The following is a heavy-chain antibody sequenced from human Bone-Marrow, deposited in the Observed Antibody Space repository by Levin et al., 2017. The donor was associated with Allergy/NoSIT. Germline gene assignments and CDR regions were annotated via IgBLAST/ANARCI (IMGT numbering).Heavy chain of an antibody. CDR1: GYRFTKYW. Sequence: LGESLKISCQASGYRFTKYWIGWVRQTPGKGLEWLGIVYPDDSDTRYSPSFQGQFTMSVDKSIDTAYLQWSSLGASDTAMYYCARLFVIPDVLYYFDYWGQGALVTVSS. D-gene: IGHD2/OR15-2a*01. CDR3: ARLFVIPDVLYYFDY. V-gene: IGHV5-51*01. J-gene: IGHJ4*02. CDR2: VYPDDSDT.